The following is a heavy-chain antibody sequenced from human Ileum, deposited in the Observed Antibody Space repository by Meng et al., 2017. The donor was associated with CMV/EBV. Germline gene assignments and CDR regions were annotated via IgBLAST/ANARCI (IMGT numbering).Heavy chain of an antibody. CDR1: GFTFSDYY. V-gene: IGHV3-11*06. D-gene: IGHD3-16*01. CDR3: AREGGLKRFDS. J-gene: IGHJ4*02. Sequence: VQLVESGGGLVQPGGSLRLSCAASGFTFSDYYILWIRQAPGKGREWISYISSTRGIYTKYTDCGTGRFTISRDNAKNSVYLQMNMVRAEDTAVYYCAREGGLKRFDSWGQGTLVTVSS. CDR2: ISSTRGIYT.